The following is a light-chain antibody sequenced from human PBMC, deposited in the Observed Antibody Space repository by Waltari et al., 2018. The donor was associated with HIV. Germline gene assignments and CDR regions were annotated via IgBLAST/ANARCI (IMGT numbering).Light chain of an antibody. CDR2: ADS. CDR3: STWDKTLSAWV. Sequence: QSALTQEASVSGTVGQAVTLSCAGNDNNIGSFAVGWYQHISPGHPKTVVFADSLSPGIRDRISVSKSGTTASLTISGLQPEDEADYYCSTWDKTLSAWVFGGGTKLTVL. V-gene: IGLV1-44*01. J-gene: IGLJ3*02. CDR1: DNNIGSFA.